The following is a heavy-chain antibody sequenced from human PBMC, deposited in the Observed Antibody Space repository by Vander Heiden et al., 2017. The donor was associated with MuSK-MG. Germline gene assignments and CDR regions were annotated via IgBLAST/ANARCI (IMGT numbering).Heavy chain of an antibody. Sequence: EVQLVESGGGLVQPGGSLRLSWVTSGFTFSSHSMNWVRQAPGKGLEWIAYVKIDSIAFHYSDSVEGRFTISRDNAKNSVYLQMNNLRVEDTAVYYCARDPSEYDPLTGAFGIDHWGQGTLVTVSS. CDR3: ARDPSEYDPLTGAFGIDH. CDR2: VKIDSIAF. V-gene: IGHV3-48*04. J-gene: IGHJ4*02. CDR1: GFTFSSHS. D-gene: IGHD3-9*01.